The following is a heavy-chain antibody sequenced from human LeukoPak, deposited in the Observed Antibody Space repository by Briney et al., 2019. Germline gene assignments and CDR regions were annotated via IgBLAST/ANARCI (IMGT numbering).Heavy chain of an antibody. J-gene: IGHJ6*03. CDR3: AREGDSGYDYYYMDV. V-gene: IGHV1-2*02. CDR1: GYTFTGYY. Sequence: GASVKVSCKASGYTFTGYYMHWVRQAPGQGLEWMGWINPNSGGTNYAQKFQGRVTMTRDTSISTAYMELSRLRSDDTAVYYCAREGDSGYDYYYMDVWGKGTTVTVSS. CDR2: INPNSGGT. D-gene: IGHD1-26*01.